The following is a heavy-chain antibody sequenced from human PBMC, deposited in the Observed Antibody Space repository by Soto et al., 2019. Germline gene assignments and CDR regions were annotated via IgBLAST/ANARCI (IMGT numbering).Heavy chain of an antibody. Sequence: EVQLVESGGGLVQPGGSVRLSCAASEFAVINYFMAWVRQAPGKGLEWVSVISNGGDTYYPDSVKGRFTISRDNSKNTLYLQMNTLRVEDTAGYYCARDEFGGAYDFWHGGQGTLVIVSS. CDR3: ARDEFGGAYDFWH. V-gene: IGHV3-66*01. CDR2: ISNGGDT. J-gene: IGHJ4*02. CDR1: EFAVINYF. D-gene: IGHD3-3*01.